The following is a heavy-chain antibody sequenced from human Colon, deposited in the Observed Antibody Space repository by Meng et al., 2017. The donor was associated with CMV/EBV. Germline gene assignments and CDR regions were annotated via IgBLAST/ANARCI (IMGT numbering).Heavy chain of an antibody. CDR3: ARDWEAAWNTVITDL. J-gene: IGHJ4*02. Sequence: SGYTFNKYGISWMRQAPGQGLEWMGWISAHSGDTWLISPSKQRVILTTDTASSTAQMELTGLTSDDTAVYYCARDWEAAWNTVITDLWGQGTLVTVSS. CDR2: ISAHSGDT. CDR1: GYTFNKYG. V-gene: IGHV1-18*01. D-gene: IGHD1/OR15-1a*01.